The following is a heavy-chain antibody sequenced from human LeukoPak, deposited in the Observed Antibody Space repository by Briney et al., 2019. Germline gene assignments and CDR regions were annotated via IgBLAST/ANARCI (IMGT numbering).Heavy chain of an antibody. CDR2: ISGSGGST. CDR3: AKDKTYYYDTSGHYPKFDY. J-gene: IGHJ4*02. Sequence: GGSLRLSCAASGFTFSSYAMSWVRQAPGKGLEWVSGISGSGGSTYYADSVKGRFTISRDNSKNTLYLQMNSLRAEDTAVYYCAKDKTYYYDTSGHYPKFDYWGQGTLVSVSS. V-gene: IGHV3-23*01. CDR1: GFTFSSYA. D-gene: IGHD3-22*01.